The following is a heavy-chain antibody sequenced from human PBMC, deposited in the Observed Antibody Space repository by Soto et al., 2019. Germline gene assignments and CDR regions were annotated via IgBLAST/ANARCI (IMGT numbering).Heavy chain of an antibody. V-gene: IGHV3-48*03. J-gene: IGHJ4*02. CDR1: GFTFSSYE. Sequence: EVQLVESGGGLVQPGGSLRLSCAASGFTFSSYEMNWVRQAPGKGLEWVSYISSSGSTIYYADSVKGRFTISRDNAKNSLYLQMNSLRAEDTAVYYCARDYSNYLFDYWGQGTLVTVSS. CDR2: ISSSGSTI. D-gene: IGHD4-4*01. CDR3: ARDYSNYLFDY.